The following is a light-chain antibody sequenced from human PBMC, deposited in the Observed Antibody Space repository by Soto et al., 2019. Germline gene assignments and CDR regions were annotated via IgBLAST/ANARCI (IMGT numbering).Light chain of an antibody. CDR2: EVS. V-gene: IGLV2-14*01. CDR1: SSDVGAYTS. CDR3: SSYTSRSTLV. Sequence: QSVLAQPASVSGSPGQSITISCTGTSSDVGAYTSVSWYQQHPGKAPKLIIYEVSNRPPGVSTRFSGSKSASTASLTISGLQAEDEANYYCSSYTSRSTLVFGTGTKVTVL. J-gene: IGLJ1*01.